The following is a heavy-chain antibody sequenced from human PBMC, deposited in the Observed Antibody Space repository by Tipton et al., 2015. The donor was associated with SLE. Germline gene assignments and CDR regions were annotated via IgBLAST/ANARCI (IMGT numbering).Heavy chain of an antibody. CDR3: ARVTHSSSWVPYYFDY. CDR1: GGSISSGSYY. CDR2: IYTSGST. Sequence: TLSLTCTVSGGSISSGSYYWSWIRRPAGKGLEWIGRIYTSGSTNYNPSLKSRVTISVDTSKNQFSLKLSSVTAADTAVYYCARVTHSSSWVPYYFDYWDQGTLVTVSS. D-gene: IGHD6-13*01. V-gene: IGHV4-61*02. J-gene: IGHJ4*02.